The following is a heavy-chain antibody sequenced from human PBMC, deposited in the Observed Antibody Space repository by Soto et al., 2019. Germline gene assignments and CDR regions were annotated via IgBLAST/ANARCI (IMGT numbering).Heavy chain of an antibody. V-gene: IGHV1-69*13. D-gene: IGHD2-2*01. CDR1: GGTFSSYA. J-gene: IGHJ4*02. CDR2: IITIFCTA. Sequence: ASVKVSGKASGGTFSSYALRGVRQAPGQGLEWMGGIITIFCTANYAQKFQGRVTITADESTSTASMELSSLRSEDPAVYSCAEYCSSTRCQGGAFGYWGQGTLVPVSS. CDR3: AEYCSSTRCQGGAFGY.